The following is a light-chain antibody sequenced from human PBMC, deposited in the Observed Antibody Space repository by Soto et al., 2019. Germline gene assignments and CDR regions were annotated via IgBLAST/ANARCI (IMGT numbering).Light chain of an antibody. J-gene: IGKJ3*01. CDR2: KAS. V-gene: IGKV1-5*03. Sequence: DIQMTQSPSTLSASVGDRVTITCRASQSIRSWLAWYQHKPGKAPKLLIYKASTLDSGVPSRFSGSGSGTDFTLTISSLQPDDFATYYCQPYDRYSLSFGPGTKVEIK. CDR1: QSIRSW. CDR3: QPYDRYSLS.